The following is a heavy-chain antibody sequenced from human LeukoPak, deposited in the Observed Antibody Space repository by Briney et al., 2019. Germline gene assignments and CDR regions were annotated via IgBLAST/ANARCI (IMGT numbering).Heavy chain of an antibody. CDR1: GGSISSYY. CDR3: ARDRYSYGYYYGMDV. V-gene: IGHV4-4*07. Sequence: KPSETLSLTCTVSGGSISSYYWSWIRQPAGKGLGWIGRIYTSGSTNYNPSLKSRVTISVDTSKNQFSLKLSSVTAADTAVYYCARDRYSYGYYYGMDVWGQGTTVTVSS. D-gene: IGHD5-18*01. CDR2: IYTSGST. J-gene: IGHJ6*02.